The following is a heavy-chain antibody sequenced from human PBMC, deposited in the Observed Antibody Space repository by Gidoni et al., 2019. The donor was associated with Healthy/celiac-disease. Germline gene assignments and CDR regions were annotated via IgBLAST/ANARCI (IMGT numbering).Heavy chain of an antibody. CDR1: GLSFRSYA. J-gene: IGHJ4*02. V-gene: IGHV3-23*01. Sequence: EVQPFESGGGLVQPGGSLRLSCAASGLSFRSYAMSWVRQAPGKGLEWVSAISGSGGSTYYADSVKGRFTISRDNSKNTLYLQMNSLRAEDTAVYYCAKDRYDYDFWSGPIDYWGQGTLVTVSS. CDR2: ISGSGGST. CDR3: AKDRYDYDFWSGPIDY. D-gene: IGHD3-3*01.